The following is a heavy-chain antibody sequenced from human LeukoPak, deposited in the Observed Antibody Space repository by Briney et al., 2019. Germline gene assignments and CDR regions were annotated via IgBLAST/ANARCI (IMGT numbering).Heavy chain of an antibody. J-gene: IGHJ4*02. D-gene: IGHD1-26*01. CDR2: IKSKTNGGTI. V-gene: IGHV3-15*01. CDR1: GFTFSNAW. CDR3: TTDRYSGSSVPFDF. Sequence: PGGSLRLSCAASGFTFSNAWMTWVRQAPGKGREWVGRIKSKTNGGTIDYAAPVKGRFTISRDDSKNTLYLQMNSLKTEDTAVYYCTTDRYSGSSVPFDFWGQGTLVTASS.